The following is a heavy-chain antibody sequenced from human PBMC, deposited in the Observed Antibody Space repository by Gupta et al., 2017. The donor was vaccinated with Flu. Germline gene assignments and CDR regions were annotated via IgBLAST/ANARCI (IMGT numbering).Heavy chain of an antibody. V-gene: IGHV3-33*01. CDR3: AREGGVARIMDY. D-gene: IGHD3-16*01. CDR2: IWYDGSNK. CDR1: TLSSYG. J-gene: IGHJ4*02. Sequence: TLSSYGMHWGRQDRGKGLEWVAVIWYDGSNKYYADSVKGRFTISRDNSKNTLYLQTNSLRAEDTAVYYCAREGGVARIMDYWGQGTLVTVSS.